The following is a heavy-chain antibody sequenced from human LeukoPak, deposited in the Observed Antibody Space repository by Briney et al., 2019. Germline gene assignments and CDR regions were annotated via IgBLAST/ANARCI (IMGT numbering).Heavy chain of an antibody. CDR2: IIPIFGTA. CDR3: AREALGYCSSTSCSNYFDY. J-gene: IGHJ4*02. Sequence: ASVKVSCKASGGTFSSYAISWVRQAPGQGLEWMGGIIPIFGTANYAQKFQGRVTITADKSTSTAYTELSSMRSEDTAVYYCAREALGYCSSTSCSNYFDYWGQGTLVTVSS. CDR1: GGTFSSYA. V-gene: IGHV1-69*06. D-gene: IGHD2-2*01.